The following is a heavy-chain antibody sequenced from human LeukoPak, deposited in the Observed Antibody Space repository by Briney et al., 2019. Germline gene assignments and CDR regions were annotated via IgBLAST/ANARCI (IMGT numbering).Heavy chain of an antibody. V-gene: IGHV3-23*01. CDR2: ISGSGGSR. J-gene: IGHJ4*02. CDR3: AKHGLPLVVISAPLDY. CDR1: GFTFSTYG. D-gene: IGHD2-15*01. Sequence: GGSLRLSCAASGFTFSTYGMSWVRQAPGKGLEWVSGISGSGGSRFYTDSVKGRFTISRDNSKNTVYLQMNSLRAEDTAVYYCAKHGLPLVVISAPLDYWGQGTLVTVAS.